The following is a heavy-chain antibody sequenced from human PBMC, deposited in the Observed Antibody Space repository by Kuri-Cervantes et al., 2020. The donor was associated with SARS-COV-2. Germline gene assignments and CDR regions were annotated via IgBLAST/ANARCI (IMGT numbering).Heavy chain of an antibody. Sequence: GESLKISCAASGFTFSSYGMHWVRQAPGKGLEWVAVISYDGSNKYYADSVKGRFTISRDNSKNTLYLQMNSLRAEDTAVYYCARDPHGIVVVVAGVEYWGQGTLVTVSS. CDR1: GFTFSSYG. J-gene: IGHJ4*02. CDR3: ARDPHGIVVVVAGVEY. V-gene: IGHV3-30*03. CDR2: ISYDGSNK. D-gene: IGHD2-15*01.